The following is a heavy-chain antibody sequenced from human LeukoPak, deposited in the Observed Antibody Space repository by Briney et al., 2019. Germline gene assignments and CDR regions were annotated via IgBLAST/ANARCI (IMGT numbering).Heavy chain of an antibody. CDR3: ARAVTYYYGSGRPAHSDY. CDR2: INPNSGGT. D-gene: IGHD3-10*01. V-gene: IGHV1-2*02. Sequence: ASVKVSCKASGYTFTGYYMHWVRQAPGQGLEWMGWINPNSGGTNYAQKFQGRVTMTRDTSISTAYMELSRLRSDDTAVYYCARAVTYYYGSGRPAHSDYWGQGTLVTVSS. J-gene: IGHJ4*02. CDR1: GYTFTGYY.